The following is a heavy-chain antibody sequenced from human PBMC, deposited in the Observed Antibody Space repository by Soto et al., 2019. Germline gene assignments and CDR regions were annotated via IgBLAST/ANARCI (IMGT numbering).Heavy chain of an antibody. CDR2: IYYRGNA. J-gene: IGHJ4*02. CDR1: DDSINSDKYY. V-gene: IGHV4-39*01. CDR3: ARLEGLATISYYFDF. Sequence: QLQLQESGPGLVKPSETLSLTCSVSDDSINSDKYYWGWIRQPPGKGLEWIGSIYYRGNAYYNPSLPTRVTISLDTSKSPFSLKLNSVTAADSAVYFCARLEGLATISYYFDFWGPGALVTVSS. D-gene: IGHD5-12*01.